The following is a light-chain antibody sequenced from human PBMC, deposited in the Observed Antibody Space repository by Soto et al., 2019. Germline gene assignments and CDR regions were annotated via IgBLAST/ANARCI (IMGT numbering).Light chain of an antibody. Sequence: QSVLTQPASVSGSPGRSITISCTGTSSDVGGYNYVSWYQQHPGKAPKLMIYDVSNRPSGVSNRFSGSKSGNTASLTISGLQAEDEADYYCSSYTSSSVYVFGTGTKVTVL. CDR3: SSYTSSSVYV. J-gene: IGLJ1*01. CDR1: SSDVGGYNY. CDR2: DVS. V-gene: IGLV2-14*01.